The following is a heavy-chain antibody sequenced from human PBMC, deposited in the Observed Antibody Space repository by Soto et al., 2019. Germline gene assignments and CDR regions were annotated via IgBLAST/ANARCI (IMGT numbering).Heavy chain of an antibody. V-gene: IGHV1-69*01. CDR2: IIPIFGTA. D-gene: IGHD5-12*01. J-gene: IGHJ4*02. CDR1: VGTFSSYA. Sequence: QVQLVQSGAEVKKPGSSVKVSCKASVGTFSSYAISWVRQAPGQGLEWIGGIIPIFGTANYAQQFQGRVTITPDESTSTAYMELSSRRSEDTAGYYCAREDLDGYNRNDYWGQGTLVTVSS. CDR3: AREDLDGYNRNDY.